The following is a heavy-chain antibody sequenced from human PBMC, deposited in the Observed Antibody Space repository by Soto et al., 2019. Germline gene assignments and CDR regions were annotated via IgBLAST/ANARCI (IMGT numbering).Heavy chain of an antibody. CDR2: MNPGSGKT. Sequence: QVQLVQSGAEVKEPGASVRVSCKASGYTFINYDISWVRQATGQELEWMGWMNPGSGKTGYANKFQGRVTMSRDASTNTAHLELRSLTSEDRAVYYSARMASSGRLNWFAPCSQGTPVTVSS. CDR1: GYTFINYD. V-gene: IGHV1-8*02. CDR3: ARMASSGRLNWFAP. D-gene: IGHD3-16*01. J-gene: IGHJ5*02.